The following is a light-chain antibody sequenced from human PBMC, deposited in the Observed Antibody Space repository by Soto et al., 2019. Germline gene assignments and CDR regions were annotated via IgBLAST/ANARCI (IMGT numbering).Light chain of an antibody. J-gene: IGKJ5*01. CDR2: GAS. CDR3: QQYGSSPIT. CDR1: QSVSSSY. V-gene: IGKV3-20*01. Sequence: DIVLTQFPGTLSLSPGERATLSCRASQSVSSSYLAWYQQKPGQAPRLLIYGASSRATGIPDRFSGSGSGTDFILTSSRLEPEDFAVYYCQQYGSSPITFGQGTRLEIK.